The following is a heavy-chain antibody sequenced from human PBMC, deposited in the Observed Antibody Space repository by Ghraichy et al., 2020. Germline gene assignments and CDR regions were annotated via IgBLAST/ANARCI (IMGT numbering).Heavy chain of an antibody. V-gene: IGHV3-48*03. D-gene: IGHD2-2*01. CDR1: GFPFSSYD. CDR3: ARQVEYYQLYGMDV. Sequence: GGSLRLSCAASGFPFSSYDMNWVRQAPGKGLEWVSYVSGLGTTIYYADSVKGRFTISRDNAKRSVFLQMNSLRAEDTAVYYCARQVEYYQLYGMDVWGRGRTVIVSS. J-gene: IGHJ6*02. CDR2: VSGLGTTI.